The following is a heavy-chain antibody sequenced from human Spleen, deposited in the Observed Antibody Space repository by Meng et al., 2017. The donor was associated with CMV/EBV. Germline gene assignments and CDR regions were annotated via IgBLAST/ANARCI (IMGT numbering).Heavy chain of an antibody. Sequence: GGSLRLSCVASGISMSYFGMHWVRQAPGKGLEWVAFIRYDGSNHYYADSVKGRFSISRDDSKNTLYVQMNSLRPEDTAVYYCAKCSSAKGLAARPGDYWGQGTPVTVSS. J-gene: IGHJ4*02. CDR1: GISMSYFG. CDR2: IRYDGSNH. V-gene: IGHV3-30*02. D-gene: IGHD6-6*01. CDR3: AKCSSAKGLAARPGDY.